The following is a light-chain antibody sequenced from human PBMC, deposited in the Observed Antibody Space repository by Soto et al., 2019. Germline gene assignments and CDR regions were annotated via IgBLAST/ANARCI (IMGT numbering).Light chain of an antibody. Sequence: LTQPASVSGSPGQSITISCTGTSSDVGGYNYVSWYQQHPGKAPKLMIYDVSNRPSGVSNRFSGSKSGNTASLTISGLQTEDEADYYCSSFTSSTTYVFGTGTKSPS. V-gene: IGLV2-14*01. J-gene: IGLJ1*01. CDR2: DVS. CDR1: SSDVGGYNY. CDR3: SSFTSSTTYV.